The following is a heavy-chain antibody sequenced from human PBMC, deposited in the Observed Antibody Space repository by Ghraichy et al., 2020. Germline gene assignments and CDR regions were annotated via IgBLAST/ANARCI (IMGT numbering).Heavy chain of an antibody. J-gene: IGHJ3*02. CDR3: ARDGLGRGMSVDS. CDR2: IYYTGST. V-gene: IGHV4-59*01. Sequence: SETLSLTCTVSGGSISSYYWSWIRQPPGKGLEWIGYIYYTGSTNYNPSLKSRVTMSVDTSKNQLSLHLTSVTAADTAICYCARDGLGRGMSVDSWGQGTVVTLSS. D-gene: IGHD3-16*01. CDR1: GGSISSYY.